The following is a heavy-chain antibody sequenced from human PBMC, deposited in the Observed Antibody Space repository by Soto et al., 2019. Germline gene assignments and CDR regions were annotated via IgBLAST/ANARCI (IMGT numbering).Heavy chain of an antibody. Sequence: QVQLVESGGGVVQPGRSLRLSCAASGFTFSSYGMHWVRQAPGKGLEWVAVISYDGSNKYYADSVKGRFTISRDNSKNTLYLQMNSLRAEDTAVYYCAKDISEGSGWYAFDYWGQGTLVTVSS. J-gene: IGHJ4*02. CDR3: AKDISEGSGWYAFDY. CDR1: GFTFSSYG. CDR2: ISYDGSNK. V-gene: IGHV3-30*18. D-gene: IGHD6-19*01.